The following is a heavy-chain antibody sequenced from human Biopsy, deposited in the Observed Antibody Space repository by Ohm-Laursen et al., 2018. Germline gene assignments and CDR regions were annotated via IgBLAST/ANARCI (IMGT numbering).Heavy chain of an antibody. J-gene: IGHJ1*01. CDR1: GGSFTGHY. CDR3: ARGSNEYGGLYFPH. Sequence: SETLSLTCTVSGGSFTGHYWRWIRQPPTKALVWIGHISYTGYTSYNASLKSRVTISLDTSRKHFSLRLTSLAAADTAVYYCARGSNEYGGLYFPHWGQGTLVTVSS. V-gene: IGHV4-59*11. CDR2: ISYTGYT. D-gene: IGHD4-23*01.